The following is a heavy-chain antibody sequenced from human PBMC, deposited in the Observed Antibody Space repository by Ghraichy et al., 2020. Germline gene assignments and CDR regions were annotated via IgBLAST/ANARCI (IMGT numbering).Heavy chain of an antibody. D-gene: IGHD2-2*01. J-gene: IGHJ5*02. CDR1: GFTFSDYS. CDR3: ASSSQYATALDH. Sequence: GESLNITCAASGFTFSDYSMHWVRQAPGKGLVWVSRVNNDGDSAVYADPVKGRFTISRDNAKNTLHLQMDSLRVEDTAVYYCASSSQYATALDHWGQGSLVTVSP. V-gene: IGHV3-74*01. CDR2: VNNDGDSA.